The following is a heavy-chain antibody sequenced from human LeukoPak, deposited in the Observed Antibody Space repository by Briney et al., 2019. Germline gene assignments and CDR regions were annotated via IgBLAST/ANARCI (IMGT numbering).Heavy chain of an antibody. CDR2: MNPNSGNT. V-gene: IGHV1-8*01. D-gene: IGHD2-2*01. Sequence: ASVKVSCKASGYTFTSYDINWVRQATGQGLEWMGWMNPNSGNTGYAQKFQGRVTMTRNTSISAAYMELSSLRSEDTAVYYCARGHRSTSWSSNYAFDIWGQGTRVTVSP. J-gene: IGHJ3*02. CDR3: ARGHRSTSWSSNYAFDI. CDR1: GYTFTSYD.